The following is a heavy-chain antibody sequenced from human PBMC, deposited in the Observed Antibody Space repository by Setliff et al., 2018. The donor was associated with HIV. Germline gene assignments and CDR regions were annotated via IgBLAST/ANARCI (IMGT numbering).Heavy chain of an antibody. V-gene: IGHV3-21*04. D-gene: IGHD3-22*01. J-gene: IGHJ4*02. Sequence: TGGSLRLSCAASGFDFTSYTMTWVRQAPGKGLEWVASISPGGSFMYYGDSIQGRFTISRDDAKSSLYLQMNSLKVEDTATYFCARASPGVVMIPDSWGQGTLVTVSS. CDR1: GFDFTSYT. CDR2: ISPGGSFM. CDR3: ARASPGVVMIPDS.